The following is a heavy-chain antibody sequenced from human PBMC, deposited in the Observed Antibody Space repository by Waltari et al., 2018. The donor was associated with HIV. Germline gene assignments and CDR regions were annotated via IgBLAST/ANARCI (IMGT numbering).Heavy chain of an antibody. J-gene: IGHJ3*02. CDR3: ARGTYYYDSSGHDAFDI. Sequence: QVQLQESGPGLVKPSETLSLTCTVSGGSISRYYWSWIRQPVVKGLEWIGRIYTSGSTSYTPSLKSRVTMSVDTSKNQFSLKLSSVTAADTAVYYCARGTYYYDSSGHDAFDIWGQGTMVTVSS. V-gene: IGHV4-4*07. D-gene: IGHD3-22*01. CDR1: GGSISRYY. CDR2: IYTSGST.